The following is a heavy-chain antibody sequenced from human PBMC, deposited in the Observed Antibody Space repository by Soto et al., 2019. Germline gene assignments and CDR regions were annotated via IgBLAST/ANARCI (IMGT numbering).Heavy chain of an antibody. CDR1: GGSIISSSYY. CDR2: IYYSGST. J-gene: IGHJ5*02. V-gene: IGHV4-39*01. Sequence: SETQCVRWSVAGGSIISSSYYWGWISQPPGKGLEWIGSIYYSGSTYYNPSLKSRVTISVDTSKNQFSLKLSSVTAADTAVYYCARLEVWFGDLSTWSAPWGKGTLVPVSP. D-gene: IGHD3-10*01. CDR3: ARLEVWFGDLSTWSAP.